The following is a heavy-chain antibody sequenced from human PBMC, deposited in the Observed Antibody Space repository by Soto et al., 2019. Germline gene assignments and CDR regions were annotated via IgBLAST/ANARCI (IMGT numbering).Heavy chain of an antibody. J-gene: IGHJ6*03. CDR1: GFTFSNDC. CDR2: IKSKTDGRTK. V-gene: IGHV3-15*01. Sequence: EVQLVESGGGLVKPGGSLRLSCAASGFTFSNDCMSWVRQAPGKGLEWVGRIKSKTDGRTKDYAAPVKGRFTNSRDDQKNTLYLQMNSLKTEDTAVYYCRLPYYDDHMDVWGKGTPVTVSS. CDR3: RLPYYDDHMDV. D-gene: IGHD2-21*02.